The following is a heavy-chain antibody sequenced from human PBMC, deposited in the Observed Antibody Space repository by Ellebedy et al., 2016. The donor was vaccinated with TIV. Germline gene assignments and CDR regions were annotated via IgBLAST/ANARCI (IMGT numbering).Heavy chain of an antibody. CDR1: GYSFTSYW. V-gene: IGHV5-51*01. D-gene: IGHD3-9*01. CDR2: IYPGDSDT. CDR3: ASGLRYFDWLLPDAFDI. J-gene: IGHJ3*02. Sequence: KVSCKGSGYSFTSYWIGWVRQMPGKGLEWMGIIYPGDSDTRYSPSFQGQVTISADKSISTAYLQWSSLKASDTAMYYCASGLRYFDWLLPDAFDIWGQGTMVTVSS.